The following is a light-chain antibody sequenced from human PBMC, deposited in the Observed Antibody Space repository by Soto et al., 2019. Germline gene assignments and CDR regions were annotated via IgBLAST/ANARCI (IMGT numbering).Light chain of an antibody. CDR3: QQYGSSPPMYT. J-gene: IGKJ2*01. CDR2: GAS. Sequence: ENVLTQSPGILSLYPGERATLSCRASQSVSNDFLAWYQQKPGQAHRLLIYGASTRATDVPDRFSGSGSGADFTLTISRLEPEDFAVYYCQQYGSSPPMYTFGQGTKLEIK. V-gene: IGKV3-20*01. CDR1: QSVSNDF.